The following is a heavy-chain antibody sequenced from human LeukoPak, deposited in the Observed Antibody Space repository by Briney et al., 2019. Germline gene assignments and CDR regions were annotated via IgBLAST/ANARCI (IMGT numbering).Heavy chain of an antibody. CDR3: ARGKEQQLVRYYYYYMDV. Sequence: SETLSLTCAVYGGSFSGYYWSWIRQPPGKGLEWIGEINHSGSTNYNPSLKSRVTISVDTSKNQFSLKLSSVTAAGTAVYYCARGKEQQLVRYYYYYMDVWGKGTTVTVSS. J-gene: IGHJ6*03. CDR1: GGSFSGYY. D-gene: IGHD6-13*01. CDR2: INHSGST. V-gene: IGHV4-34*01.